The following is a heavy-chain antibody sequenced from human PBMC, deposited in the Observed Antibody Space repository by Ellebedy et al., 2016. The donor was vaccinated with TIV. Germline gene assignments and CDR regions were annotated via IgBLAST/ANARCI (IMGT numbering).Heavy chain of an antibody. V-gene: IGHV3-7*01. J-gene: IGHJ5*02. Sequence: GESLKIPCPARGFPFSYFRMSWVRHAPGKGLEWVAHIKTDGSETYYVDSVKGRFTISRENAKNALFLQMDGLRVDDSAVSYCVGFGVFNLWGQGAPVTVSS. CDR2: IKTDGSET. CDR3: VGFGVFNL. D-gene: IGHD3-3*01. CDR1: GFPFSYFR.